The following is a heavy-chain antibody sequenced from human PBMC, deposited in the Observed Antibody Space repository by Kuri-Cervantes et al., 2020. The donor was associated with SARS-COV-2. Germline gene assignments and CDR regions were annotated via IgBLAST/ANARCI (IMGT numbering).Heavy chain of an antibody. V-gene: IGHV1-69*13. D-gene: IGHD2-15*01. CDR1: GYTFTGYY. J-gene: IGHJ4*02. Sequence: SVKVSCKASGYTFTGYYMHWVRQAPGQGLEWMGGIIPIFGTANYAQMFQGRVTITADESTSTANLELNSLRAEDTAVYYCARVGCSGGSCYFVDYWGQGTLVTVSS. CDR3: ARVGCSGGSCYFVDY. CDR2: IIPIFGTA.